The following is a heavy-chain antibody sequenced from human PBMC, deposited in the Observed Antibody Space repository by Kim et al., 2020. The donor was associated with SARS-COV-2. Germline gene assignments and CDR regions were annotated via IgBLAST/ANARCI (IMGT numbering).Heavy chain of an antibody. CDR3: ANLRPLVPNFDLLPHYFDY. J-gene: IGHJ4*02. CDR1: GFTFSSYA. V-gene: IGHV3-23*01. D-gene: IGHD3-9*01. Sequence: GGSLRLSCAASGFTFSSYAMSWVRQAPGKGLEWVSAISSSGGSTSYADSVKGRFTISRDNSKNTLYLQMNSLRAEDTAVYCCANLRPLVPNFDLLPHYFDYWGQGTLVTVSS. CDR2: ISSSGGST.